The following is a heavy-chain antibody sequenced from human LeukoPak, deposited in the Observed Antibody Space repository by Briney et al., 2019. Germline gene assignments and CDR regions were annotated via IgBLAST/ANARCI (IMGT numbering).Heavy chain of an antibody. CDR1: GVIFSNYW. V-gene: IGHV3-74*01. J-gene: IGHJ4*02. CDR2: INRDGSST. D-gene: IGHD3-22*01. CDR3: ARDSSGYELDY. Sequence: PGGSLRLSCAASGVIFSNYWMHWVRQAPGKGLVWVSRINRDGSSTSYADSVKGRFTISRDNAKNTLYLQMNSLRAEDTAVYYCARDSSGYELDYWGQGTLVTVSS.